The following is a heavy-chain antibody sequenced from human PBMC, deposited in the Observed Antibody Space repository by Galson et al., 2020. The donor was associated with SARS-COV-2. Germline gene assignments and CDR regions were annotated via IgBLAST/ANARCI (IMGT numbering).Heavy chain of an antibody. D-gene: IGHD2-2*01. CDR2: INHRGST. CDR3: AVSSTRYYYYGMDV. CDR1: GGSFRSYY. V-gene: IGHV4-34*01. Sequence: SETLSLTCAVYGGSFRSYYCSWIRQHPGKGLEWSGGINHRGSTTYNPPLKSRVTTTASKIQFSLRLSSVTAADTAVYYCAVSSTRYYYYGMDVWGQGTTVTVSS. J-gene: IGHJ6*02.